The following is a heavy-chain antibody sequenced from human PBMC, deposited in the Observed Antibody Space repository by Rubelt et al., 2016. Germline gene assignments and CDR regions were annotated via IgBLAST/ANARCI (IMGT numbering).Heavy chain of an antibody. CDR2: VNYGGDG. Sequence: QVQLQQWGAGLLKPSETLSLTCAVYGGSVSGYFWTWIRQAPGKGLEWIGAVNYGGDGKYNPSLKSRVTTSVDTSKNQFSLKWWSVTAADTAVYYCARRGIAAGETYYYYYMDVWGKGTTVTVSS. D-gene: IGHD6-13*01. J-gene: IGHJ6*03. CDR3: ARRGIAAGETYYYYYMDV. V-gene: IGHV4-34*01. CDR1: GGSVSGYF.